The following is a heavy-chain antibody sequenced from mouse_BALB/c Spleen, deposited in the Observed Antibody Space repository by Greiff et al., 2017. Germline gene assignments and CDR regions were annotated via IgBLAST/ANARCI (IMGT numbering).Heavy chain of an antibody. D-gene: IGHD2-1*01. Sequence: LKQPGSELVRPGASVKLSCKASGYTFTSYWMHWVKQRHGQGLEWIGNIYPGSGSTNYDEKFKSKGTLTVDTSSSTAYMHLSSLTSEDSAVYYCTRGYYGNPGNYWGQGTTLTVSS. V-gene: IGHV1S22*01. CDR3: TRGYYGNPGNY. CDR1: GYTFTSYW. CDR2: IYPGSGST. J-gene: IGHJ2*01.